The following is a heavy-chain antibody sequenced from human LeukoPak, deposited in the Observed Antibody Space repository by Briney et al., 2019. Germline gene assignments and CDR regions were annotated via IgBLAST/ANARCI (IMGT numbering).Heavy chain of an antibody. CDR3: ARELGGYSYGFHSYYYYGMDV. V-gene: IGHV1-69*04. CDR2: IIPILGIA. J-gene: IGHJ6*02. D-gene: IGHD5-18*01. CDR1: GGTFSSYA. Sequence: ASVKVSCKASGGTFSSYAISWVRQAPGQGLAWMGRIIPILGIANYAQKFQGRVTITADKSTSTAYMELSSLRSEDTAVYYCARELGGYSYGFHSYYYYGMDVWGQGTTVTVSS.